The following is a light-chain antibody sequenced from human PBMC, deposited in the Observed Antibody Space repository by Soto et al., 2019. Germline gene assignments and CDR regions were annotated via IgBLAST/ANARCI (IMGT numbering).Light chain of an antibody. CDR1: QTINSP. V-gene: IGKV1-5*03. CDR3: QHYNAYPFT. Sequence: DIQMTQSPSTLSASVGDRVTITCRASQTINSPLAWYQQKPGNAPTLLICKASTLESGVPSRFSCSGSGTEFSLSSSMLQPDDVPTYNYQHYNAYPFTCVGGTTVDI. CDR2: KAS. J-gene: IGKJ4*01.